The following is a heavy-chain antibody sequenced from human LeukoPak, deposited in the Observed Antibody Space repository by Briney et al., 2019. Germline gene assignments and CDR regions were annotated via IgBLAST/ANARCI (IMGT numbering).Heavy chain of an antibody. CDR2: INNIGST. V-gene: IGHV4-34*01. D-gene: IGHD1-26*01. CDR3: ARDGRFPPEVLPRYFDY. CDR1: GGSFSGYY. J-gene: IGHJ4*02. Sequence: SETLSLTCAVYGGSFSGYYWSWIRQPPGKVLEWIGEINNIGSTNYNPSLKSRVTISVETPKNQLALKLSSVTAADTAVYYCARDGRFPPEVLPRYFDYWGQGTLVTVSS.